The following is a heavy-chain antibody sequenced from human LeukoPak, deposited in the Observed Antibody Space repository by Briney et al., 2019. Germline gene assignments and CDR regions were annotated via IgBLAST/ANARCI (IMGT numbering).Heavy chain of an antibody. Sequence: GGTLRLSCAASGFTFSDYYMSWIRQAPGKGLEWVSYISSSGSTIYYADSVKGRFTISRDNAKNSLYLQMNSLRAEDTAVYYCARGSLDYYDSSGCDYWGQGTLVTVSS. V-gene: IGHV3-11*04. CDR3: ARGSLDYYDSSGCDY. CDR1: GFTFSDYY. J-gene: IGHJ4*02. D-gene: IGHD3-22*01. CDR2: ISSSGSTI.